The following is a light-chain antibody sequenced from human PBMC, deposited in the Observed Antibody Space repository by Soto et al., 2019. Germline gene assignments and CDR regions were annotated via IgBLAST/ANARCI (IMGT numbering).Light chain of an antibody. Sequence: ETVLAQSPGTLSLSPGDRATLSCRASQSVRNNYLAWLQQKPGQAPRLLIYAASTRVTGIADRFSGSGSGTDFTLTISRLEAEDFAVYHCQQYGDSITFGGGTKVDIK. CDR2: AAS. J-gene: IGKJ4*01. V-gene: IGKV3-20*01. CDR3: QQYGDSIT. CDR1: QSVRNNY.